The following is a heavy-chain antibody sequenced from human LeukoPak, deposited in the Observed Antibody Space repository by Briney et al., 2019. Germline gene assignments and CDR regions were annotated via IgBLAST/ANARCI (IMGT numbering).Heavy chain of an antibody. V-gene: IGHV4-59*01. CDR2: IYYSGST. CDR3: ARGGESSGYYYFRFDP. CDR1: GGSISSYY. Sequence: SETLSLTCTVSGGSISSYYWSWLRQPPGKGLEWIGYIYYSGSTNYNPSLKSRVTISVDTSKNQFSLKLSSGTAADTAVYYCARGGESSGYYYFRFDPWGQGTLVTVSS. J-gene: IGHJ5*02. D-gene: IGHD3-22*01.